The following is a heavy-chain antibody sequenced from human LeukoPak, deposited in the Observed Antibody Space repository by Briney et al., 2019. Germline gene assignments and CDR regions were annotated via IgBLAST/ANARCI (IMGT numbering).Heavy chain of an antibody. CDR3: ARVISSSYNWNDGLGYMDV. J-gene: IGHJ6*03. CDR1: GYTFTSYD. CDR2: MNPNSGNT. Sequence: ASVKVSCXASGYTFTSYDIDWVRLATGQGLEWMGWMNPNSGNTGYAQKFQGRVTITRNTSISTSYMELSSLRSEDTAVYYCARVISSSYNWNDGLGYMDVWGKGTTVTVSS. V-gene: IGHV1-8*03. D-gene: IGHD1-20*01.